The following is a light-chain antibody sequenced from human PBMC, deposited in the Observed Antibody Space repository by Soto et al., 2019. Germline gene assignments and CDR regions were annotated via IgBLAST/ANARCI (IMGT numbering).Light chain of an antibody. Sequence: EIVLTQSPGTLSLYPGERATLSCRASQSVSSSYLAWYQQKPGQAPRLLIYGASSRDTGIPDRFSGSGSGTDFTRTISRLEPEYFAVYYCQQYGSSPRTFGQGPKVEIK. CDR1: QSVSSSY. CDR3: QQYGSSPRT. J-gene: IGKJ1*01. V-gene: IGKV3-20*01. CDR2: GAS.